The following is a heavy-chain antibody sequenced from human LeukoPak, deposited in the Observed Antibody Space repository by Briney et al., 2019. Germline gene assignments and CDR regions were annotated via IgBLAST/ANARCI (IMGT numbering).Heavy chain of an antibody. Sequence: GGSLRLSCAASGFTFDDYAMSWVRQAPGKGLEWVSTISGSGSSTYYADSVKGRFTISRDNAKNTLYLQMNSLRAEDTAVYYCARRGATRVAFDIWGQGTMVTVSS. CDR1: GFTFDDYA. D-gene: IGHD1-26*01. V-gene: IGHV3-23*01. CDR2: ISGSGSST. CDR3: ARRGATRVAFDI. J-gene: IGHJ3*02.